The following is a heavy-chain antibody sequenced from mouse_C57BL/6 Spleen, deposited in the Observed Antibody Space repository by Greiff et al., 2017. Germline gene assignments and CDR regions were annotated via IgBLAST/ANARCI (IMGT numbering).Heavy chain of an antibody. D-gene: IGHD2-3*01. CDR3: ARDGYYYAMDY. J-gene: IGHJ4*01. Sequence: QVQLKESGAELARPGASVKMSCKASGYTFTSYTMHWVKQRPGQGLEWIGYINPSSGYTKYNQKIKDKATLTADKSSSTAYMQLSSLTSEDSAVYYCARDGYYYAMDYWGQGTSVTVSS. V-gene: IGHV1-4*01. CDR2: INPSSGYT. CDR1: GYTFTSYT.